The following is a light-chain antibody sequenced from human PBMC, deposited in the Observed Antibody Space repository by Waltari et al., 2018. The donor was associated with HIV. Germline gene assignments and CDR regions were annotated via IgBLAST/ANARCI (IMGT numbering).Light chain of an antibody. J-gene: IGKJ1*01. CDR3: MQPRSYPRA. CDR1: QSLIHENGNTY. Sequence: DIVLTQTPLSAPLTVGHSASISCTSSQSLIHENGNTYLSGLHQRPGGPPRLLIYAVYHVLPGVAHRCCGAGAGTEITFKISYVEADDVGVYYCMQPRSYPRAFGQGTKV. V-gene: IGKV2-24*01. CDR2: AVY.